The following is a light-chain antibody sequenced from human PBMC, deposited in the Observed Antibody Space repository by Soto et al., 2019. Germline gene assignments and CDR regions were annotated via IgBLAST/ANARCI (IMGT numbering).Light chain of an antibody. Sequence: EIVLTQSPGTLSLSPGERATLFCRASQSVSSYVAWYQQKPGQAPRLLIYGPSTRATGIPGRFSGSASGTEFTLTVSSLQSEDFAVYYCQQYYNWPLTFGGGTKVDIK. CDR2: GPS. J-gene: IGKJ4*01. CDR3: QQYYNWPLT. CDR1: QSVSSY. V-gene: IGKV3-15*01.